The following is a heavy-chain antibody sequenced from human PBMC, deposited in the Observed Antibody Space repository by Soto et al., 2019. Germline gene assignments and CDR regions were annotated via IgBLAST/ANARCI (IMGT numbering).Heavy chain of an antibody. V-gene: IGHV1-8*01. CDR2: MNPNSGNT. CDR1: GYTFTSYD. J-gene: IGHJ5*02. D-gene: IGHD3-9*01. CDR3: ARGIRYFDWSDKGWFDP. Sequence: ASVKVSCKASGYTFTSYDINWVRQATGQGLEWMGWMNPNSGNTGYAQKFRGRVTMTRNTSISTAYMELSSLRSEDTAVYYCARGIRYFDWSDKGWFDPWGQGTLVTVSS.